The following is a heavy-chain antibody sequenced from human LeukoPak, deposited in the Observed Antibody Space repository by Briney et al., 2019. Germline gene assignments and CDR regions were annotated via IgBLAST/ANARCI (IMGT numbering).Heavy chain of an antibody. CDR2: IYYSGST. CDR3: ARTNGSSWYFRYYYYMDV. V-gene: IGHV4-59*01. Sequence: SETLSLTCTVSGGSISSYYWSWIRQPPGKGLEWIGYIYYSGSTNYNPSLKSRVTISVDTSKNQFSLKLSSVTAADTAVYYCARTNGSSWYFRYYYYMDVWGKGTTVTVSS. D-gene: IGHD6-13*01. J-gene: IGHJ6*03. CDR1: GGSISSYY.